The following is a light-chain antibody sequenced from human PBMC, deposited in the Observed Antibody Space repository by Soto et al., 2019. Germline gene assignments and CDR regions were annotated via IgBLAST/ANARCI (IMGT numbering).Light chain of an antibody. V-gene: IGKV3-15*01. CDR2: GAS. Sequence: EIVMTQSPATLSVSPGERATLSCRASQGVSSNLAWYQQKPDQAPRLLIHGASTRATGIPARFSGSGSGTEVTLTISSLQSEDFALYYCRQYNNWPPLTFGGGTKVEIK. CDR3: RQYNNWPPLT. CDR1: QGVSSN. J-gene: IGKJ4*01.